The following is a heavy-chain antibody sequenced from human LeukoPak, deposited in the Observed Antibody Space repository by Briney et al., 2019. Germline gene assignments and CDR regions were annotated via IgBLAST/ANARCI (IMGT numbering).Heavy chain of an antibody. Sequence: ASVKVSFKASGGTFSSYTISWVRQAPGQGLEWMGRIIPILGIANYAQKFQGRVTITADKSTSTAYMELSSLRSEDTAAYYCARVVSDFWSGYYFDYWGQGTLVTVSS. CDR2: IIPILGIA. D-gene: IGHD3-3*01. CDR1: GGTFSSYT. V-gene: IGHV1-69*02. CDR3: ARVVSDFWSGYYFDY. J-gene: IGHJ4*02.